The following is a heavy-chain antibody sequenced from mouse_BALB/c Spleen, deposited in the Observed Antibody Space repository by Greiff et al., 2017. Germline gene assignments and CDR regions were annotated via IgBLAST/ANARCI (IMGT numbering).Heavy chain of an antibody. V-gene: IGHV5-6-4*01. D-gene: IGHD2-3*01. CDR2: ISSGGSYT. CDR3: TRVDDYFDY. J-gene: IGHJ2*01. Sequence: DVMLVESGGGLVKPGGSLKLSCAASGFTFSSYTMSWVRQTPEKRLEWVATISSGGSYTYYPDSVKGRFTISRDNAKNTLYLQMSSLKSEDTAMYYCTRVDDYFDYWGQGTTLTVSS. CDR1: GFTFSSYT.